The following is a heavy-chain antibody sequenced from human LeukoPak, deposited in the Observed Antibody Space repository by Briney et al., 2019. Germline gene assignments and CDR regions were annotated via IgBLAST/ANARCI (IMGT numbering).Heavy chain of an antibody. V-gene: IGHV3-48*04. CDR2: ISSSGSTI. CDR3: AKDMTTVTEWYYFDY. Sequence: PGGSLRLSCAGSGFPFSSYPISWVRQPPGKGLEWVSYISSSGSTIYYADSVKGRFTISRDNAKNSLYLQMNSLRAEDTAVYYCAKDMTTVTEWYYFDYWGQGTLVTVSS. D-gene: IGHD4-11*01. J-gene: IGHJ4*02. CDR1: GFPFSSYP.